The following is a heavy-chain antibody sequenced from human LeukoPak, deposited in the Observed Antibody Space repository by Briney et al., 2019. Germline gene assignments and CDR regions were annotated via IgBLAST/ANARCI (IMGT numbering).Heavy chain of an antibody. D-gene: IGHD3-22*01. CDR1: GGSISSGGYS. CDR3: ARVDSSGYYYLN. Sequence: PSETLSLTCAVSGGSISSGGYSWSWIRQPPGKGLEWIGYIYYSGSTYYNPSLKSRVTISVDTSKNQFSLKLSSVTAADTAVYYCARVDSSGYYYLNWGQGTLVTVSS. CDR2: IYYSGST. J-gene: IGHJ4*02. V-gene: IGHV4-30-4*07.